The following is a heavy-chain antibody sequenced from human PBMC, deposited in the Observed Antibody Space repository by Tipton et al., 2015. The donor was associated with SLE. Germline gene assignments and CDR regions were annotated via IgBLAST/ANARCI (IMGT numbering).Heavy chain of an antibody. CDR2: MYFSGSA. V-gene: IGHV4-59*01. CDR1: GGSISTYF. D-gene: IGHD6-13*01. J-gene: IGHJ4*02. CDR3: ARAYSSDPFDY. Sequence: TLSLTCTVSGGSISTYFWNWVRQPPGKGLEWIGYMYFSGSAGYNPSLKSRASISVDTSRNEFSLKMNSVTSADTAVYYCARAYSSDPFDYWGQGVPVTVSS.